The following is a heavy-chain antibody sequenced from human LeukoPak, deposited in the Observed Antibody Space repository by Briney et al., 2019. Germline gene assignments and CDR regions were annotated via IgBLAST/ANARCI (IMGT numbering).Heavy chain of an antibody. CDR2: INPNSGGT. CDR3: ARADSGSYTYYFDY. D-gene: IGHD3-10*01. J-gene: IGHJ4*02. Sequence: ASVKVSCKASGYTFTGYYMHWVRQAPGQGLEWIGWINPNSGGTNYAQKFQVRVTMTRDTSISTAYMELSRLRSDDTAVYYCARADSGSYTYYFDYWGQGTLVTVSS. CDR1: GYTFTGYY. V-gene: IGHV1-2*02.